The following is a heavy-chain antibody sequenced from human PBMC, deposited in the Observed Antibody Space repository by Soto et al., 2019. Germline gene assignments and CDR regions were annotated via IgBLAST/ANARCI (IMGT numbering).Heavy chain of an antibody. D-gene: IGHD3-10*01. V-gene: IGHV3-23*01. CDR1: GFTFSSYA. Sequence: EVQLLESGGGLVQPGGSLRLSCAASGFTFSSYAMSWVRQAPGKGLEWVSAISGSGGSTYYADSVKGRFTISRDNSXNTLYMQMNGLRAEATAVYYCAKAGGFGGYWSFDLWGRGTLVTVSS. CDR2: ISGSGGST. J-gene: IGHJ2*01. CDR3: AKAGGFGGYWSFDL.